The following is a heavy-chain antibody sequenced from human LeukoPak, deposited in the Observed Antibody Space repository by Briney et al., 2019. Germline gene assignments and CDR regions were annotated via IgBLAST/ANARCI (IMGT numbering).Heavy chain of an antibody. CDR2: ISAYNGNT. CDR3: ARDRATIFGVVITISDPFDY. CDR1: GYTFTGYY. Sequence: ASVKVSCKASGYTFTGYYMHWVRQAPGQGLEWMGWISAYNGNTNYAQKLQGRVTMTTDTSTSTAYMELRSLRSDDTAVYYCARDRATIFGVVITISDPFDYWGQGTLVTVSS. D-gene: IGHD3-3*01. V-gene: IGHV1-18*04. J-gene: IGHJ4*02.